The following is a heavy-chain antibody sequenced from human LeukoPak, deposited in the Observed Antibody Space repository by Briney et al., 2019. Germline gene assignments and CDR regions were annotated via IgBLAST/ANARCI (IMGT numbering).Heavy chain of an antibody. V-gene: IGHV3-53*05. J-gene: IGHJ4*02. CDR1: GFIVSSNY. CDR3: ARVSTIFGSFDY. Sequence: GGSLRLSCAASGFIVSSNYMSWVRQAPGKGLEWVSVIYSGGSTYYADSVKGRFTISRDNSKNTLYLQMNSLRAEDTAVYYCARVSTIFGSFDYWGQGTLVTVSS. D-gene: IGHD3-3*01. CDR2: IYSGGST.